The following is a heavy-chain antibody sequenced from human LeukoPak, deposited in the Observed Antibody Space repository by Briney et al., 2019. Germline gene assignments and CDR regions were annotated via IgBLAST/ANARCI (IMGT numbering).Heavy chain of an antibody. CDR2: IYYSGST. CDR1: GGSLSSSSYY. J-gene: IGHJ4*02. D-gene: IGHD3-10*01. CDR3: ASHSGHYFDY. V-gene: IGHV4-39*01. Sequence: SETLSLTCTVSGGSLSSSSYYWGWIRQPPGKGLEWIGSIYYSGSTYYNPSLKSRVTISVDTSKNQFSLKLSSVTAADTAVYYCASHSGHYFDYWGQGTLVTVSS.